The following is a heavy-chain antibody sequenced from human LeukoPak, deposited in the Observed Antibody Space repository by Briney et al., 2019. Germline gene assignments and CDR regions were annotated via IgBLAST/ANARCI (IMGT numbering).Heavy chain of an antibody. CDR2: IYYSGST. J-gene: IGHJ3*02. V-gene: IGHV4-59*01. CDR3: ARVVVAVAGSAFDI. CDR1: GGSISSYY. Sequence: PSETLSLTCTVSGGSISSYYWSWIRQPPGKGLEWIGYIYYSGSTNYNPSLKSRVTISVDTSKNQFSLKLSSVTAADAAVYYCARVVVAVAGSAFDIWGQGTMVTVSS. D-gene: IGHD6-19*01.